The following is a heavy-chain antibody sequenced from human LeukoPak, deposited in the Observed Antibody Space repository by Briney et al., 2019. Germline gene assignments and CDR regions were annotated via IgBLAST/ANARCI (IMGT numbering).Heavy chain of an antibody. V-gene: IGHV1-2*02. CDR2: INANSGGS. J-gene: IGHJ2*01. CDR3: ARYRGRGSGWVWYFDL. Sequence: ASVKVSCKASGYTFTGYYMHWVRQAPGQGLEWMGWINANSGGSNYDQKFQGRVTMTRDTSISTAYMELSRLRSDDTAVYYCARYRGRGSGWVWYFDLWGRGTLVTVSS. D-gene: IGHD6-19*01. CDR1: GYTFTGYY.